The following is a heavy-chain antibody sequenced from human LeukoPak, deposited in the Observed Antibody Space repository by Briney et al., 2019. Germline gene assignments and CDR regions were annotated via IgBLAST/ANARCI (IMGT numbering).Heavy chain of an antibody. D-gene: IGHD6-19*01. V-gene: IGHV4-34*01. CDR2: INHSGST. CDR1: GGSFSGYY. Sequence: TSETLSLTCAVYGGSFSGYYWSWIRQPPGKGLEWIGEINHSGSTNYNPSLKSRVTISVDTSKNQFSLKLSSVTAADTAVYYCARHFAIYSSGWYNWFDPWGQGTLVTVSS. J-gene: IGHJ5*02. CDR3: ARHFAIYSSGWYNWFDP.